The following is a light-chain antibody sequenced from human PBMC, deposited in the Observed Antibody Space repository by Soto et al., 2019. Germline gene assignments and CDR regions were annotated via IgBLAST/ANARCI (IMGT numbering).Light chain of an antibody. V-gene: IGKV3-15*01. CDR1: RNINRK. CDR2: GAS. CDR3: QQYYDYPPLT. J-gene: IGKJ4*01. Sequence: EIVMTQSPANLSVSPGERATLSCRASRNINRKLAWYQQKPGQAPRLPSSGASTRSTGIPARFSGSGSWTEFTLTLSSLQSEDFSASYCQQYYDYPPLTFGGGTLVEIK.